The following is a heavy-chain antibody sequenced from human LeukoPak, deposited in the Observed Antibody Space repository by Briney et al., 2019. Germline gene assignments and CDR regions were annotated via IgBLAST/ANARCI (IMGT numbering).Heavy chain of an antibody. CDR3: ARVGEYGGNYYYYYMDV. V-gene: IGHV3-30*02. CDR2: IRYDGSYK. D-gene: IGHD4-17*01. CDR1: GFTFSSYG. Sequence: GGSLRLSCAASGFTFSSYGMHWVRQAPGKGLEWVAFIRYDGSYKYYADSVKGRFTISRDNSKYTLYLQMNSLRAEDTAVYYCARVGEYGGNYYYYYMDVWGKGTTVTVSS. J-gene: IGHJ6*03.